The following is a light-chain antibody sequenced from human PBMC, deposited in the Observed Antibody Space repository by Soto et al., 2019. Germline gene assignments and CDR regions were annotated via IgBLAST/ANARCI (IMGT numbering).Light chain of an antibody. CDR2: GAS. Sequence: EIVLTQSPATRSLSPGEKATLSCRASQSVSSSYLAWYQQKPGQAPRLLIYGASSRATGIPDRFSGSVSGTDGTLTISGLKSEDASVYVGQQYNNWPFSFGQGTRLEIK. CDR1: QSVSSSY. CDR3: QQYNNWPFS. J-gene: IGKJ5*01. V-gene: IGKV3-20*01.